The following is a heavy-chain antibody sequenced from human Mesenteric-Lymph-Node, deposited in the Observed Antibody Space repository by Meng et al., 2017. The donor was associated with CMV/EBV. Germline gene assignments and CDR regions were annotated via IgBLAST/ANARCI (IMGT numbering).Heavy chain of an antibody. Sequence: GGSLRLSCAASGFTFSNAWMSWVRQAPGKGLEWVANIKQDGSEKYYVDSVKGRFTISRDNAKNSLYLQMNSLRAEDTAVYYCARWDDCSSTSCYTDYFDYWGQGTLVTVSS. CDR1: GFTFSNAW. CDR2: IKQDGSEK. D-gene: IGHD2-2*02. J-gene: IGHJ4*02. CDR3: ARWDDCSSTSCYTDYFDY. V-gene: IGHV3-7*01.